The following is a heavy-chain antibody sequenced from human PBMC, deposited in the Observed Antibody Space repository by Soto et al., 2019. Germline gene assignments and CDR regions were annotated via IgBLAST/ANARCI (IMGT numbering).Heavy chain of an antibody. D-gene: IGHD3-16*01. V-gene: IGHV4-34*01. CDR1: GGSFSGYY. Sequence: QVQLQQWGAGLLKPSETLSLTCAVYGGSFSGYYWSWIRQPPGKGLEWIGEINHSGSTNYNPSLKCRVTISVDTSKNQFSLKLSSVTAADTAVYYCARGYDFDYWGQGTLVTASS. CDR2: INHSGST. CDR3: ARGYDFDY. J-gene: IGHJ4*02.